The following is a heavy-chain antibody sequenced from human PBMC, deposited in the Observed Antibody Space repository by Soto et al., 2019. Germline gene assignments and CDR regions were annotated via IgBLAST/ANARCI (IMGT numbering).Heavy chain of an antibody. CDR2: IIPIFGTA. CDR1: GGTFSSYA. V-gene: IGHV1-69*13. J-gene: IGHJ4*02. D-gene: IGHD6-6*01. CDR3: ARDPPRGSSSPTNDY. Sequence: GASVKVSCKASGGTFSSYAISWVRQAPGQGLEWMGGIIPIFGTANYAQKFQGRVTITADESTSTAYMELSSLRSEDTAVYYCARDPPRGSSSPTNDYWGQGTLVTVSS.